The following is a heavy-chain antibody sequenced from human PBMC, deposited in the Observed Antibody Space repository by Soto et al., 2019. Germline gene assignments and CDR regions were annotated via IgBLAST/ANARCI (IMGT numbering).Heavy chain of an antibody. CDR1: GFTFSAYW. D-gene: IGHD2-2*01. J-gene: IGHJ4*02. CDR3: ATAISSPFSNFDY. Sequence: GGSLRLSCVASGFTFSAYWMTWVRQAPGMGLEWVAGIKEDGSEEVYVDSVKGRFSISRDNAKTSLYLQLNSLRAEDTAVYYCATAISSPFSNFDYWGQGSLVTVSS. CDR2: IKEDGSEE. V-gene: IGHV3-7*01.